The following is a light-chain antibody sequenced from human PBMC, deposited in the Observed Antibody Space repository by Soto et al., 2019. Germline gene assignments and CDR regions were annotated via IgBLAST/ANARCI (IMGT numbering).Light chain of an antibody. Sequence: DIQMTQSPSTLSASVGDRLTITCLASQRITSWLAWYQQKPGQAPKLLIYQASNLKSGVPLRFRGSGSGTEFTLTISSLQPDDFETYYCQHYNSYSEAFGQGTKVDIK. J-gene: IGKJ1*01. V-gene: IGKV1-5*03. CDR1: QRITSW. CDR2: QAS. CDR3: QHYNSYSEA.